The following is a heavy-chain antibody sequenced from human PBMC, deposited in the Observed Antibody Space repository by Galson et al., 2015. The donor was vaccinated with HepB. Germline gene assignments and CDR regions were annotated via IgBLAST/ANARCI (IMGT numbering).Heavy chain of an antibody. V-gene: IGHV1-18*01. CDR1: GYTFTSYG. J-gene: IGHJ4*02. Sequence: SVKVSCKASGYTFTSYGISWVRQAPGQGLEWMGWISAYSGNTNYAQKLQGRVTMTTDTSTSTAYMELRSLRSDDTAVYYCARDCDGGSCSYFDYWGQGTLVTVSS. D-gene: IGHD2-15*01. CDR2: ISAYSGNT. CDR3: ARDCDGGSCSYFDY.